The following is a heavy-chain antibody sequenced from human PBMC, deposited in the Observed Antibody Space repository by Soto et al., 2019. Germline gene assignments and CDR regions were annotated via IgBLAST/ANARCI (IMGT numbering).Heavy chain of an antibody. Sequence: QVQLVQSGAEVKKPGSSVKVSCKASGVSLSNYAISWVRQAPGQGLEWMGWIITIYNTATYSPKSQGRVTITADTSTNTAYMELSSLRADDTAVYYCAREPLSGTYYQQYFDLWGRGTLVTVSS. J-gene: IGHJ2*01. CDR3: AREPLSGTYYQQYFDL. D-gene: IGHD1-26*01. CDR1: GVSLSNYA. V-gene: IGHV1-69*06. CDR2: IITIYNTA.